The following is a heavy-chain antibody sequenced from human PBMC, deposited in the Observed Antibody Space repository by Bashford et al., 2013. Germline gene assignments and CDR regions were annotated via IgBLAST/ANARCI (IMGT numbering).Heavy chain of an antibody. V-gene: IGHV4-4*07. CDR1: GGSISSYY. CDR3: ARGYCSGGSCYYYYGMDV. J-gene: IGHJ6*02. Sequence: LSLTCTVSGGSISSYYWSWIRQPPGRDWSGLAYLYQWEHQLQPSLKSRVTMSVDTSKNQFSLKLSSVTAADTAVYYCARGYCSGGSCYYYYGMDVWGQGTTVTVSS. CDR2: LYQWEH. D-gene: IGHD2-15*01.